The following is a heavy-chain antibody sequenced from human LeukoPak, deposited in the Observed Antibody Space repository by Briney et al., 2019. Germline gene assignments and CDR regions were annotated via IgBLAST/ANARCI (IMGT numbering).Heavy chain of an antibody. CDR1: GFTFSSYA. Sequence: GGSLRLSCAASGFTFSSYAMHWVRQAPGKGLEWVAVISYDGSNKYYADSVKGRFTISRDNSKNTLYLQMNSLRAEDTAVYYCARDGPYFDYWGQGTLVTVSS. J-gene: IGHJ4*02. CDR2: ISYDGSNK. CDR3: ARDGPYFDY. V-gene: IGHV3-30-3*01.